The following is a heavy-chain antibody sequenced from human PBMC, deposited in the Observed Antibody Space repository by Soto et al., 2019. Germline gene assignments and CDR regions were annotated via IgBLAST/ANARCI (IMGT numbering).Heavy chain of an antibody. CDR1: GFSLSTSGVG. CDR3: VRDSSGYYGFDY. CDR2: IYWDDDK. V-gene: IGHV2-5*02. D-gene: IGHD3-22*01. J-gene: IGHJ4*02. Sequence: SGPTLVNPTQTLTLTCTFSGFSLSTSGVGVGWISQPLVKALEFLSLIYWDDDKRYSPSLKSRLTITKDTSKNQVVFTMSNMDPVDTATYYCVRDSSGYYGFDYWGQGTLVTVS.